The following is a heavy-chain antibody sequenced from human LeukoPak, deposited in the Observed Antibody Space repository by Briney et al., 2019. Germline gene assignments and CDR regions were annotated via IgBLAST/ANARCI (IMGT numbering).Heavy chain of an antibody. CDR3: ARHVATMIQNDDAFDI. CDR1: GGSISSSSYY. Sequence: PSETLSLTCTVSGGSISSSSYYWGWIRQPPGKGLEWIGSIYYSGSTYYNPSLKSRVTISVDTSKNQFSLKLSSVTAADTAVYYCARHVATMIQNDDAFDIWGQGTMVTVSS. V-gene: IGHV4-39*01. D-gene: IGHD3-22*01. CDR2: IYYSGST. J-gene: IGHJ3*02.